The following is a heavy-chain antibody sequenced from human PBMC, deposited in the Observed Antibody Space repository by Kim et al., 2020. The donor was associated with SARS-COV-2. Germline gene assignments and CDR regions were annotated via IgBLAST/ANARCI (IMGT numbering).Heavy chain of an antibody. D-gene: IGHD4-17*01. CDR2: IWYDGSNK. Sequence: GGSLRLSCAASGFTFSSYGMHWVRQAPGKGLEWVAVIWYDGSNKYYADSVKGRFTISRDNSKNTLYLQMNSLRAEDTAVYYCAREGTVTHYYYYGMDVWGQGTTVTVSS. CDR3: AREGTVTHYYYYGMDV. V-gene: IGHV3-33*01. CDR1: GFTFSSYG. J-gene: IGHJ6*02.